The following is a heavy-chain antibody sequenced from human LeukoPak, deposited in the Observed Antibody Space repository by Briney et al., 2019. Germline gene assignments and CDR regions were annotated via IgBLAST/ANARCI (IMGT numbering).Heavy chain of an antibody. V-gene: IGHV3-23*01. J-gene: IGHJ5*02. Sequence: PGGSLRLSCAASGFTFSSYAMSWVRQAPGKGLEWVSAISGSGGSTYYADFVKGRFTISRDNSKNTLYLQMNSLRAEDTAVYYCAPDSDSSGYLPWGQGTLVTVSS. CDR3: APDSDSSGYLP. D-gene: IGHD3-22*01. CDR1: GFTFSSYA. CDR2: ISGSGGST.